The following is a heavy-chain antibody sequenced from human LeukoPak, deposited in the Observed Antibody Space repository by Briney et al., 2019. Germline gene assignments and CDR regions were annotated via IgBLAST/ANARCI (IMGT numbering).Heavy chain of an antibody. J-gene: IGHJ4*02. CDR1: GGTFSRYA. D-gene: IGHD3-22*01. V-gene: IGHV1-69*13. CDR2: IIPMFRTV. Sequence: SVKVSCKASGGTFSRYAISWVRQAPGQGLEWMGGIIPMFRTVNYAQKFQGRVTITADESTSTAYMELTSLRSEDTAVYDCARDATLYDSRAYYYLWWGQGTLVTVSS. CDR3: ARDATLYDSRAYYYLW.